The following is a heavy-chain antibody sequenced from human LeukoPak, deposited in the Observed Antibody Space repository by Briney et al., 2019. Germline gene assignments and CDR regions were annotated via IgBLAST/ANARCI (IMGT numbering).Heavy chain of an antibody. V-gene: IGHV3-11*01. J-gene: IGHJ6*02. D-gene: IGHD5-18*01. CDR2: ISSSGSTI. CDR1: GFTFSDYY. CDR3: ARDRPISYGYPSNYYGMDV. Sequence: GGSLRLSCAASGFTFSDYYMSWIRQAPGKGLEWVSYISSSGSTIYYADSVKGRFTISRDNAKNSLYLQMNSLRAEDTAVYYCARDRPISYGYPSNYYGMDVWGQGTTVTVSS.